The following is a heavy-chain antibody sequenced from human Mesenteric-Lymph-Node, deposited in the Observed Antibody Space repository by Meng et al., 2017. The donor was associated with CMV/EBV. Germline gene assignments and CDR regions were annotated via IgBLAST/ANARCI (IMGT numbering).Heavy chain of an antibody. J-gene: IGHJ6*02. Sequence: SVKVSCKASGYTFTGYYMHWVRQAPGQGLEWMGGIIPIFGTANYAQKFQGRVTITTDESTSTAYMELSSLRSEDTAVYYCARAIAARPDYYYGMDVWGQGTTVTVSS. CDR2: IIPIFGTA. V-gene: IGHV1-69*05. CDR3: ARAIAARPDYYYGMDV. D-gene: IGHD6-6*01. CDR1: GYTFTGYY.